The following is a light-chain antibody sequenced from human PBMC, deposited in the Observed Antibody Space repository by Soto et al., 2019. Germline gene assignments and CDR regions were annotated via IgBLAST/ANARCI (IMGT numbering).Light chain of an antibody. J-gene: IGLJ2*01. CDR1: SSNIGAGYD. CDR3: QSYDSSLSGSV. CDR2: VNS. V-gene: IGLV1-40*01. Sequence: QSVLTQPPSVSGAPGQRVTISCTGSSSNIGAGYDVHWYQQLPGTPPKLLIYVNSNRPSGVPDRFSGSKSGTSASLAITGLQAEDEADYYCQSYDSSLSGSVFGGGTKLTVL.